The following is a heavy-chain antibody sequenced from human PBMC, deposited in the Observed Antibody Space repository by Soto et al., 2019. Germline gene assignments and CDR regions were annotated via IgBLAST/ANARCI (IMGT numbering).Heavy chain of an antibody. CDR3: VRDFDWYCDV. CDR2: INGDGTSK. J-gene: IGHJ2*01. CDR1: GFTFSNFW. V-gene: IGHV3-74*01. Sequence: EVQLAESGGGSIQPGGSLRLSCVISGFTFSNFWMHWVRQIPGKGLVWVARINGDGTSKKYADSVKGRFTISRDNVKNTLFLQMNSLRVDDTAIYYCVRDFDWYCDVWGRGTLVTVSS.